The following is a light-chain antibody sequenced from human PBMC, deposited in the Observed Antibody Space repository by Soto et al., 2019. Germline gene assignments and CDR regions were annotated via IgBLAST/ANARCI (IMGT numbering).Light chain of an antibody. CDR1: QSVCSNSKNRNH. Sequence: DIVMTQSPDSLAVSLGERATINCKSNQSVCSNSKNRNHLSWYQQKPGQPPKLLIYWATTRESGVPDRFSGSGSGTDFPLTVSGLQAEDVAIYYCHQYFRSPLTFGGGTKVEIK. J-gene: IGKJ4*01. V-gene: IGKV4-1*01. CDR2: WAT. CDR3: HQYFRSPLT.